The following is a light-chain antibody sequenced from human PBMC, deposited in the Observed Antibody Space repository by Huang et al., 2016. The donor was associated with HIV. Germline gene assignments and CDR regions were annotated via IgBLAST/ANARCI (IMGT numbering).Light chain of an antibody. CDR3: QHQWT. Sequence: DIQMTQSPSTLSAFVGDRVTITFQASQSIITWMAWYHQKPGEAPKRLISKASNLESGVPARFSGNGSRTEFSLSINGLQPDDVGTYYSQHQWTFGQGTTVEI. CDR2: KAS. V-gene: IGKV1-5*03. CDR1: QSIITW. J-gene: IGKJ1*01.